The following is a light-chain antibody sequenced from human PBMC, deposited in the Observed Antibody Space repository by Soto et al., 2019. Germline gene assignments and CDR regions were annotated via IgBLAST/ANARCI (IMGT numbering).Light chain of an antibody. J-gene: IGKJ2*01. CDR1: QSVLSSSNNKNF. CDR3: QQYYSIPYT. CDR2: WAS. V-gene: IGKV4-1*01. Sequence: DIVMTHSPDSLAVSLGERATINCKSSQSVLSSSNNKNFLAWYQQKPGQSPKLLIYWASTRESGVPDRFSGSGSGTDFTLTISSLQAEDVAVYYCQQYYSIPYTFGQGTKLEIK.